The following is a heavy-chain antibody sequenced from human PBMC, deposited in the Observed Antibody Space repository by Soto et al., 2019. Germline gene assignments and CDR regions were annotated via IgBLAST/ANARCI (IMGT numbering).Heavy chain of an antibody. CDR1: GGSFSGYY. J-gene: IGHJ4*02. CDR3: AKIGDY. V-gene: IGHV4-34*01. CDR2: IDHSENT. Sequence: PSETLSLTCAVYGGSFSGYYWSWIRQSPGKGLEWIGGIDHSENTNQNPSLKTRVTISVDTSKNQFSLRLRSITAADTAVYYCAKIGDYWGQGTLVTVSS.